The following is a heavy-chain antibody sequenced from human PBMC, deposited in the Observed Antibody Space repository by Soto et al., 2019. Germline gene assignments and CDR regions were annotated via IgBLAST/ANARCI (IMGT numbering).Heavy chain of an antibody. Sequence: SSVKVYCKGSGGTFSSYAISWVRQAPGQGLEWMGGIIPIFGTANYAQKFQGRVTITADESTSTAYMELSSLRSEDTAVYYCARTSGIAAAATKYYYYYGMDVWGQGTTVTVSS. D-gene: IGHD6-13*01. V-gene: IGHV1-69*13. J-gene: IGHJ6*02. CDR1: GGTFSSYA. CDR2: IIPIFGTA. CDR3: ARTSGIAAAATKYYYYYGMDV.